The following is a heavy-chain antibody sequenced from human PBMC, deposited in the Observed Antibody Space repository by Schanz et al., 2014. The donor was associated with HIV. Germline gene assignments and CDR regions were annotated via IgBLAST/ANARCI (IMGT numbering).Heavy chain of an antibody. CDR1: GGTFTNYA. CDR3: ARLGDSSGYYGWEGSLDY. Sequence: QVQLVQSGAEVKKPGSSVMVSCKTSGGTFTNYAISWVRQAPGQGLQWMGGIIPFFGTANYAQTLQGRLTITADESTGTAYMDLTSLRYEDTALYYCARLGDSSGYYGWEGSLDYWGQGTLVTVSS. CDR2: IIPFFGTA. J-gene: IGHJ4*02. D-gene: IGHD3-22*01. V-gene: IGHV1-69*12.